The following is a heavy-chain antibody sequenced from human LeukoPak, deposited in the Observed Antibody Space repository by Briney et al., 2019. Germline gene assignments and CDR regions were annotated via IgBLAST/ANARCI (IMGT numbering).Heavy chain of an antibody. V-gene: IGHV4-34*01. Sequence: PSETLSLTCAVYGGSFSGYYWSWLRQPPGKGLEWIGEINHSGSTNYNPSPKSRVTISVDTSKNQFPLKLSSVTAAETAVYYCARHVDYYDSSGYYLFDYWGQGTLVTVPS. J-gene: IGHJ4*02. CDR1: GGSFSGYY. D-gene: IGHD3-22*01. CDR2: INHSGST. CDR3: ARHVDYYDSSGYYLFDY.